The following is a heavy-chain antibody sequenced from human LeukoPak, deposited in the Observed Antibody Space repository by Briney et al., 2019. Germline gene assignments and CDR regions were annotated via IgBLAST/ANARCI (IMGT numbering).Heavy chain of an antibody. J-gene: IGHJ4*02. Sequence: SETLSLTCAVYGGSFSGYYWSWIRQPPGKGLEWMGEINHSGSTNYNPSLQRRVTISVDTSKNQFSLKLSSVITADTAVYYCARAYNYDYVWGSYRRSCYFDYWGQGTLVTVSS. V-gene: IGHV4-34*01. CDR2: INHSGST. CDR3: ARAYNYDYVWGSYRRSCYFDY. D-gene: IGHD3-16*02. CDR1: GGSFSGYY.